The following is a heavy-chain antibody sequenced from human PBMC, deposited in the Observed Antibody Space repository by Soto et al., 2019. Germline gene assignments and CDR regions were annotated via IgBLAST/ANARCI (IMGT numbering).Heavy chain of an antibody. CDR1: GFTFSSYA. CDR2: ISGSGGST. J-gene: IGHJ5*02. CDR3: ATSGNGRRYSSSWYNWFDP. D-gene: IGHD6-13*01. V-gene: IGHV3-23*01. Sequence: GGSLSLSCPASGFTFSSYAMSWVRPAPGKGLEWVSAISGSGGSTYYADSVKGRFTISRDNSKNTLYLQMNSLRAEDTAVYYCATSGNGRRYSSSWYNWFDPWGQGTLVTVSS.